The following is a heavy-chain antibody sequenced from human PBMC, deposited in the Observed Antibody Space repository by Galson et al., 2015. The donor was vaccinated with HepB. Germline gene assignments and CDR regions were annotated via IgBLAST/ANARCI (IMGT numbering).Heavy chain of an antibody. CDR1: GFTFSSYA. CDR2: ISGSGGST. CDR3: AKVAVAGTKTYWYFDP. D-gene: IGHD6-19*01. J-gene: IGHJ2*01. Sequence: SLRLSCAASGFTFSSYAMSWVRQAPGKGLEWVSAISGSGGSTYYADSVKGRFTISRDNSKNTLYLQMNSLRAEDTAVYYCAKVAVAGTKTYWYFDPWGRGTLVTVPS. V-gene: IGHV3-23*01.